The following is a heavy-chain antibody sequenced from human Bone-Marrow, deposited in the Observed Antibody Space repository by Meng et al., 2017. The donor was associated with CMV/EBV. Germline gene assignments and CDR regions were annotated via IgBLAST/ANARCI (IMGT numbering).Heavy chain of an antibody. CDR3: ASHSSGWFDP. V-gene: IGHV4-39*07. J-gene: IGHJ5*02. D-gene: IGHD6-25*01. CDR1: GDSISSSGYY. Sequence: SETLSLTCTVSGDSISSSGYYWGWIRQPPGKGLEWIGSMSYSGSTHYNPSLESRVTISVDTSKSQFSLRLTSVTAADTAVYYCASHSSGWFDPWGQGTLVTVSS. CDR2: MSYSGST.